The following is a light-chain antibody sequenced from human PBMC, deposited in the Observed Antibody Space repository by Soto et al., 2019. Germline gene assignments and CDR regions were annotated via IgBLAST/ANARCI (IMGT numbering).Light chain of an antibody. CDR2: DTD. V-gene: IGLV7-46*01. CDR3: LVIFTGVGEV. Sequence: QTVVTQEPSLTVSPGGTVTLTCGSSTGAVTSGHWPHWFQQKPGQAPRTLIYDTDNKHPWTPARFSGSLLGGKAARTLSGAQPHDEGDYYCLVIFTGVGEVFGTGTKVTVL. CDR1: TGAVTSGHW. J-gene: IGLJ1*01.